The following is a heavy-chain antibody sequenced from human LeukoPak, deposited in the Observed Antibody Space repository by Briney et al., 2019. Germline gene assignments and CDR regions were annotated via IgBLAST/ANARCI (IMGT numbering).Heavy chain of an antibody. V-gene: IGHV3-30-3*01. CDR2: ISFDGSNK. CDR1: GFIFSSYA. D-gene: IGHD2-2*01. J-gene: IGHJ4*02. CDR3: ARKYCSSTSCLFDC. Sequence: GGSLRLSCAASGFIFSSYAVHWVRQAPGKGLEWVAFISFDGSNKYYADSVKGRFTISRDNAKNSLYLQMNSLRAEDTAVYYCARKYCSSTSCLFDCWGQGTLVTVSS.